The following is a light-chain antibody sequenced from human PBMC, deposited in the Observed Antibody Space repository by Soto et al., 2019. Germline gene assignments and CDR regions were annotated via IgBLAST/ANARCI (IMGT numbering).Light chain of an antibody. Sequence: QSALTQPASVSWSPGQSITISCTGTSSDVGGYNYVSWYQQHPGKAPKLMIYDVSNRPSGVSNRFSRSKSGNTASLTISGLQAEDEADFYCSSYTSSSTYVVFGGGTKLTVL. CDR1: SSDVGGYNY. CDR2: DVS. V-gene: IGLV2-14*01. J-gene: IGLJ2*01. CDR3: SSYTSSSTYVV.